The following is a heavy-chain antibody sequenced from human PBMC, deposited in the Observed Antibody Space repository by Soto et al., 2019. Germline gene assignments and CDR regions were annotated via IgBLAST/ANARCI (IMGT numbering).Heavy chain of an antibody. Sequence: ASVKVSCKASGDTFTDYYIHWVRRAPGQGLEWMGWVKPNNGDTIYAQQFQGRVTMTRDTSITTVYMELSSLTSDDTAFYYCASPRSGPSPDLGYWGQGTVVTVSS. CDR2: VKPNNGDT. V-gene: IGHV1-2*02. D-gene: IGHD2-15*01. J-gene: IGHJ4*02. CDR1: GDTFTDYY. CDR3: ASPRSGPSPDLGY.